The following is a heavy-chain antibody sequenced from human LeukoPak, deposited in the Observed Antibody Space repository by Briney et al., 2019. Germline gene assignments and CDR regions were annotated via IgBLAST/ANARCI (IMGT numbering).Heavy chain of an antibody. V-gene: IGHV3-30-3*01. Sequence: GGSLRLSCAASGFTFSSYAMHWVRQAPGKGLEWVAVISYDGSNKYYADSVKGRFTISRDNSKNTLYLQMNSLRAEDTAVYYCAKSTIFGVVANYGNDAFDIWGQGTMVTVSS. CDR3: AKSTIFGVVANYGNDAFDI. CDR1: GFTFSSYA. CDR2: ISYDGSNK. J-gene: IGHJ3*02. D-gene: IGHD3-3*01.